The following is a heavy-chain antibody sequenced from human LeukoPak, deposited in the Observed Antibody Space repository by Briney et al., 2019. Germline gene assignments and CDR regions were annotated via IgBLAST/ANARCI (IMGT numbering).Heavy chain of an antibody. CDR3: VRVGGIDPDY. CDR2: ISRSGSSI. D-gene: IGHD1-26*01. J-gene: IGHJ4*02. V-gene: IGHV3-48*03. Sequence: PGGSLRLSCAASEFTFSSYGMNWVRQAPGKGLEWVSYISRSGSSIFYTDSVKGRFSISRDNAKNSLYMQMNSLRAEDTAVYYCVRVGGIDPDYWGQGTLVTVSS. CDR1: EFTFSSYG.